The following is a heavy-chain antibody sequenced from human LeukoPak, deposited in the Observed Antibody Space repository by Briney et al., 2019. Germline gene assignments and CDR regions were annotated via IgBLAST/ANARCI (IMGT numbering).Heavy chain of an antibody. V-gene: IGHV1-69*06. J-gene: IGHJ6*03. CDR1: GYTFTSYY. D-gene: IGHD6-6*01. CDR3: ARDVKRGIAARPRYYYYYMDV. CDR2: IIPIFGTA. Sequence: GASVKVSCKASGYTFTSYYMHWVRQAPGQGLEWMGGIIPIFGTANYAQKFQGRVTITADKSTSTAYMELSSLRSEDTAVYYCARDVKRGIAARPRYYYYYMDVWGKGTTVTVSS.